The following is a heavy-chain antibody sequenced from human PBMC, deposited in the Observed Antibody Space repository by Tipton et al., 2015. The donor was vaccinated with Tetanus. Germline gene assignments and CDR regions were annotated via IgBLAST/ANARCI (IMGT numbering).Heavy chain of an antibody. Sequence: QLVQSGAEVKKPGESLKISCKASGYFFNNYWIAWVRQRPGSGLEWMGIVFPGDSVYAQEFQGRVTMTRNTSTTTAYMELSSLRSEDTSVYYCASGSYLRHGMDVWGQGTTITVSS. J-gene: IGHJ6*02. D-gene: IGHD3-10*01. V-gene: IGHV1-8*02. CDR3: ASGSYLRHGMDV. CDR2: VFPGDS. CDR1: GYFFNNYW.